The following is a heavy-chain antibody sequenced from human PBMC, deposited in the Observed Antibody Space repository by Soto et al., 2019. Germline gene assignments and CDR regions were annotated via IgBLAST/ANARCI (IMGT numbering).Heavy chain of an antibody. CDR1: GYTFTSYG. V-gene: IGHV1-18*04. J-gene: IGHJ4*02. Sequence: SVKVSCKTSGYTFTSYGISWVRQAPGQGLEWMGWISGYNGNTNYAQAFQGRVTMTTDTSTSTAYMELRSLRSDDTAVYYCARVTTSLIVVVIKGFDYWGQGTLVTVSS. D-gene: IGHD3-22*01. CDR2: ISGYNGNT. CDR3: ARVTTSLIVVVIKGFDY.